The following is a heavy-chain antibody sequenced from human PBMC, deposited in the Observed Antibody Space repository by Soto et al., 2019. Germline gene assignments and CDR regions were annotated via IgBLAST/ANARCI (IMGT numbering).Heavy chain of an antibody. CDR2: FSLSGTT. Sequence: PSETLSLTCSVSGASIAGSSYWSWIRQPAGKGLEWIGRFSLSGTTNYSPSLRSRVTISVDTSKNQFSLRLTSVTAADTAVYYCARVRDWFDPWGQGTLVTVSS. CDR1: GASIAGSSY. CDR3: ARVRDWFDP. J-gene: IGHJ5*02. V-gene: IGHV4-4*07. D-gene: IGHD3-3*01.